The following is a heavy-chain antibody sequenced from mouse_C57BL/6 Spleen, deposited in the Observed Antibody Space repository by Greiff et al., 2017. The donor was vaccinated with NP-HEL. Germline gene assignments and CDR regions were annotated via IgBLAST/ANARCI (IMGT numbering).Heavy chain of an antibody. CDR3: ANNYYGSSYWYFDV. D-gene: IGHD1-1*01. CDR1: GYSFTGYY. J-gene: IGHJ1*03. V-gene: IGHV1-42*01. CDR2: INPSTGGT. Sequence: EVQLQESGPELVKPGASVKISCKASGYSFTGYYMNWVKQSPEKSLEWIGEINPSTGGTTYNQKFKAKATLTVDKSSSTAYMQLKSLTSEDSAVYYCANNYYGSSYWYFDVWGTGTTVTVSS.